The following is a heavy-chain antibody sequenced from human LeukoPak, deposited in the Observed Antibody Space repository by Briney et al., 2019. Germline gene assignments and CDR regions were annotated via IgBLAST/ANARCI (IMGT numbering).Heavy chain of an antibody. CDR2: INHSGST. CDR1: GGSFSGYY. J-gene: IGHJ4*02. Sequence: PSETLSLTCAVYGGSFSGYYWSWIRQPPGKGLEWIGEINHSGSTNYNPSLKSRVTISVDTSKNQFSLKLSSVTAADTAVYYCARGLVPVYWGQGTLVTVSS. CDR3: ARGLVPVY. V-gene: IGHV4-34*01.